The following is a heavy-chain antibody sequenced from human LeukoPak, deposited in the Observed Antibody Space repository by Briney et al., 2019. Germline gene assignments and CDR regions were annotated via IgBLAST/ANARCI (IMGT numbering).Heavy chain of an antibody. CDR2: INPNSGGT. CDR1: GYTFTGYY. V-gene: IGHV1-2*02. CDR3: ARDRGLNSLWFGESY. J-gene: IGHJ4*02. Sequence: GASVKVSCKASGYTFTGYYMHWVRQAPGQGLEWMGWINPNSGGTNYAQKFQGRVTMTRDTSISTAYMELSSLRSDDTAVYYCARDRGLNSLWFGESYWGQGTLVTVSS. D-gene: IGHD3-10*01.